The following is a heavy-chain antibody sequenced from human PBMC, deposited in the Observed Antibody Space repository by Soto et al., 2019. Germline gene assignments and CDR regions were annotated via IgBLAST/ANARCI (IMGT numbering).Heavy chain of an antibody. Sequence: QVQLVQSGAEVKKPGSSVKVSCKASGGTFSSYAISWVRQAPGQGLEWMGGIIPIFGTANYAQKFQGRVTITADESTSTAYMDLRSLRSEDTAVYYCARGEYCSSTSCYGFSNALDIWGQETMVTVSS. CDR2: IIPIFGTA. D-gene: IGHD2-2*01. J-gene: IGHJ3*02. CDR3: ARGEYCSSTSCYGFSNALDI. V-gene: IGHV1-69*01. CDR1: GGTFSSYA.